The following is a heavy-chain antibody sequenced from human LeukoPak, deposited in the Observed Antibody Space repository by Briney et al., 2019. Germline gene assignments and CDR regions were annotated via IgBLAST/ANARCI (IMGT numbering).Heavy chain of an antibody. J-gene: IGHJ4*02. CDR1: GFTFSSYG. D-gene: IGHD1-26*01. Sequence: GGSLRLSCAAPGFTFSSYGMHWVRQAPGKGLEWVAILWYDGSNKYYADSVKGRFTISRDNSKNTLYLQMNSLRAEDTAVYYCARDLVVGATITTWGFDYWGQGTLVTVSS. CDR2: LWYDGSNK. CDR3: ARDLVVGATITTWGFDY. V-gene: IGHV3-33*01.